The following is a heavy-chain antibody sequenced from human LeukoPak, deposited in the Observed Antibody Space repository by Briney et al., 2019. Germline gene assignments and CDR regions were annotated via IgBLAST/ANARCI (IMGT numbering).Heavy chain of an antibody. J-gene: IGHJ4*02. CDR3: ARLRVNSGWYFDY. CDR1: GGTFNSYA. V-gene: IGHV1-18*01. CDR2: ISAYNGNT. Sequence: ASVKVSCKATGGTFNSYAISWVRQAPGQGLEWMGWISAYNGNTNYAQKLQGRVTMTTDTSTSTAYMELRSLRSDDTAVYYCARLRVNSGWYFDYWGQGTLVTVSS. D-gene: IGHD6-19*01.